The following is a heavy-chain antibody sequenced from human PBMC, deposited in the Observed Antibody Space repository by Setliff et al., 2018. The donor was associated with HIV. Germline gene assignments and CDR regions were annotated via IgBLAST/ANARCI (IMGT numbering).Heavy chain of an antibody. V-gene: IGHV1-2*02. CDR3: ARGFTYRGYYYGSGSYYNIQQPIDY. Sequence: GASVKVSCKASGYTFTGYYMHWVRQAPGQGLEWMGWITPNSGGTNYAQKFQGRVTMTRDTSISTAYMELSRLRSDDTAVYYCARGFTYRGYYYGSGSYYNIQQPIDYWGQGTLVTVSS. D-gene: IGHD3-10*01. CDR2: ITPNSGGT. J-gene: IGHJ4*02. CDR1: GYTFTGYY.